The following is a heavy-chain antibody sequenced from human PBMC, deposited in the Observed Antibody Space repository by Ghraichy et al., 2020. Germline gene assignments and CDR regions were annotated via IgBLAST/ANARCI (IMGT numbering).Heavy chain of an antibody. V-gene: IGHV1-18*04. CDR3: ARARGVYCSGGSCYSTGGY. CDR2: ISAYNGNT. D-gene: IGHD2-15*01. Sequence: ASVKVSCKASGYTFTSYGISWVRQAPGQGLEWMGWISAYNGNTNYAQKLQGRVTMTTDTSTSTAYMELRSLRSDDTAVYYCARARGVYCSGGSCYSTGGYWGQGTLVTVSS. CDR1: GYTFTSYG. J-gene: IGHJ4*02.